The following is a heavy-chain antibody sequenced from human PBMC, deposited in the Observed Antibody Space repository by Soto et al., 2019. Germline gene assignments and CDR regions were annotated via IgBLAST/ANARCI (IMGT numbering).Heavy chain of an antibody. J-gene: IGHJ4*02. CDR2: IKTKSSGGTT. CDR1: RFTFSSYW. CDR3: TPLASGHYGYDF. D-gene: IGHD3-3*01. V-gene: IGHV3-15*01. Sequence: GGSLRLSCAASRFTFSSYWMSWVRQAPGKGLEWVGRIKTKSSGGTTDYAAPVKGRFTISRDDSKNTVYLQMDSLKAEDTAVYSCTPLASGHYGYDFWGQGTLVTVS.